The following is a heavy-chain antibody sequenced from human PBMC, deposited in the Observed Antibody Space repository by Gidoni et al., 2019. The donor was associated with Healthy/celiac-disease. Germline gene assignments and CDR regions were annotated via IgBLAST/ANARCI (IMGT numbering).Heavy chain of an antibody. CDR1: GFTFGSYS. J-gene: IGHJ4*02. Sequence: EVQLVESGGGLVKPGGSLRLSCAASGFTFGSYSMNWVRQAPGKGLEWVSSISSSSSYIYYADSVKGRFTISRDNAKNSLYLQMNSLRAEDTAVYYCASVPNDYGDYVYYFDYWGQGTLVTVSS. CDR3: ASVPNDYGDYVYYFDY. V-gene: IGHV3-21*01. D-gene: IGHD4-17*01. CDR2: ISSSSSYI.